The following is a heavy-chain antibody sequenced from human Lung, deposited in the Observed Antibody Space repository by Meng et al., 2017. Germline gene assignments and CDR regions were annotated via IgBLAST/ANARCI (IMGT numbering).Heavy chain of an antibody. D-gene: IGHD6-25*01. Sequence: VAVVRAGAGVKKPGASVKVSCKPSGYNFPDYYIHWVRRAPGQGLEWMGRINPKSGDTHYAQKFQARVTMTGDTSISTAYMELSGLRSDDTAMYYCARDEDISAAGKLFGDYWGQGTLVTVSS. J-gene: IGHJ4*02. CDR1: GYNFPDYY. CDR2: INPKSGDT. CDR3: ARDEDISAAGKLFGDY. V-gene: IGHV1-2*06.